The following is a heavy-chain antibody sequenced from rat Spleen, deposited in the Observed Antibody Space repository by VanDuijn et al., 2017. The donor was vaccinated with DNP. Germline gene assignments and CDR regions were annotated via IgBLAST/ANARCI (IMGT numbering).Heavy chain of an antibody. J-gene: IGHJ2*01. CDR1: GFTFSDYY. Sequence: EVQLVESGGGLVQPGRSLRLSCAASGFTFSDYYMAWVRQAPTKGLEWVTSIINRGRSTFYRTSVRGRFTISRDNARNTLYLQMDSLRSEDTATYYCTSYSFWGQGVMVTVSS. CDR3: TSYSF. CDR2: IINRGRST. D-gene: IGHD1-1*01. V-gene: IGHV5-20*01.